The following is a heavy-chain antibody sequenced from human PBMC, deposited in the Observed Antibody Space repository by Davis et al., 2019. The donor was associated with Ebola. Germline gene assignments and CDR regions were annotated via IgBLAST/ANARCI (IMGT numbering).Heavy chain of an antibody. CDR3: ARGPSTGNSFTY. CDR1: GFTFSSYW. V-gene: IGHV3-7*01. Sequence: GGSLRLSCAASGFTFSSYWMSWVRQAPGKGLEWVANKKQDGSEKYYVDSVKGRFTISRDNDKNSLSLQMNGLRAEDTAVYYCARGPSTGNSFTYWGQGTLVTVSS. CDR2: KKQDGSEK. D-gene: IGHD4-23*01. J-gene: IGHJ4*02.